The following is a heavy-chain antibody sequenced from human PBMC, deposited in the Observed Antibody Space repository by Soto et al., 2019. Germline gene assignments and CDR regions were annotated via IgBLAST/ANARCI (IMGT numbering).Heavy chain of an antibody. CDR2: ISFDGRNE. J-gene: IGHJ4*02. Sequence: GGSLRLSCAASGFTFSSYGMHWLRQAPGQGLEWVAVISFDGRNEYYANSVRGRFTISRDNSRNTLYLQMNSLRGEDTAVYYCVKERLEQYQKHPFFDYWGQGTLVTVSS. V-gene: IGHV3-30*18. CDR3: VKERLEQYQKHPFFDY. CDR1: GFTFSSYG. D-gene: IGHD2-2*01.